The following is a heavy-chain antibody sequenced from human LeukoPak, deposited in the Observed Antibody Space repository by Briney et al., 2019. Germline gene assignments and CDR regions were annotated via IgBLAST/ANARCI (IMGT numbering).Heavy chain of an antibody. V-gene: IGHV3-53*01. CDR2: IYSGGST. J-gene: IGHJ4*02. CDR1: GITFSNYA. Sequence: GGSLRLSCVASGITFSNYAVSWVCQAPGKGLEWVSVIYSGGSTYYADSVKGRFTISRDNSKNTLYLQMNSLRAEDTAVYYCARDYYGSAPDYWGQGTLVTVSS. CDR3: ARDYYGSAPDY. D-gene: IGHD3-10*01.